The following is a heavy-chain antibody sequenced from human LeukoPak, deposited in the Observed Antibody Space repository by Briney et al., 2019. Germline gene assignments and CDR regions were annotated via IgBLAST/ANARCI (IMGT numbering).Heavy chain of an antibody. CDR2: INSDGSST. D-gene: IGHD5-24*01. CDR1: GFTFSSYW. V-gene: IGHV3-74*01. J-gene: IGHJ6*02. Sequence: PGGSLRLSCAASGFTFSSYWMHWVRQAPGKGLVWVSRINSDGSSTGYADSVKGRFTISRDNAKNTLYLQMNSLRAEDTAVYYCAREMATITGGLGYYYYGMDVWGQGTTVTVSS. CDR3: AREMATITGGLGYYYYGMDV.